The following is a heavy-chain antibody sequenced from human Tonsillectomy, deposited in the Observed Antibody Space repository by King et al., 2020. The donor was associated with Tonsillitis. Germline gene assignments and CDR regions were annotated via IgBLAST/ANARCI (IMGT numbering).Heavy chain of an antibody. CDR2: INTNTGNP. V-gene: IGHV7-4-1*02. CDR3: VRASYYYDSSGYFSRAVWDY. Sequence: DQLVQSGSELKKPGASVKVSCKASEYTFTSYPLNWVRQAPGQGLEWMGWINTNTGNPTYAQGFTGRFVFSLDTSVTTAYLHISGLKAEDTAVYYCVRASYYYDSSGYFSRAVWDYWGQGTLVTVSS. D-gene: IGHD3-22*01. CDR1: EYTFTSYP. J-gene: IGHJ4*02.